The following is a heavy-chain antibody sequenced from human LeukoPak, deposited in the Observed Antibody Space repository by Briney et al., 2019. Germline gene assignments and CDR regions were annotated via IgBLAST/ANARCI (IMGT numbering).Heavy chain of an antibody. J-gene: IGHJ1*01. Sequence: KPSETLSLTCAVYGGSFSGYSWTWIRQPPGKGLEWIGEINHSGSTNYNPSLKSRVTISVDTSKNQFSLKLSSVTAADTAVYYCATLTEYFQHWGQGTLVTVSS. CDR2: INHSGST. CDR1: GGSFSGYS. CDR3: ATLTEYFQH. V-gene: IGHV4-34*01.